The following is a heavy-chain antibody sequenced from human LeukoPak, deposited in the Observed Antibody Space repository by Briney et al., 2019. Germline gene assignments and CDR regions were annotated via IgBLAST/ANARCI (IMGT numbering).Heavy chain of an antibody. CDR3: ARGPSLYYFDY. CDR2: IYHSGST. D-gene: IGHD6-6*01. CDR1: GGSISSGGYY. J-gene: IGHJ4*02. V-gene: IGHV4-30-2*01. Sequence: PSETLSLTCTVSGGSISSGGYYWSWIRQPPGKGLEWIGYIYHSGSTYYNPSLKSRVTISVDRSKNQFSLKLSSVTAADTAVYYCARGPSLYYFDYWGQGTLVTVSS.